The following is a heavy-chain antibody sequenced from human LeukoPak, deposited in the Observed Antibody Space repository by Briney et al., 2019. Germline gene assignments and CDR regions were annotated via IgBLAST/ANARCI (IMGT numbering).Heavy chain of an antibody. Sequence: GGSLRLSCVASGFRFRGYGMHWVRQAPGKGLEWVADIYYDGSNKYYADSVKGRFTVSRDNSKNTMYLQMDNLRAEDTGVYYCAGDILSSGTWHFDLWGRGTLVSVSS. J-gene: IGHJ2*01. CDR3: AGDILSSGTWHFDL. D-gene: IGHD3-22*01. CDR1: GFRFRGYG. CDR2: IYYDGSNK. V-gene: IGHV3-33*01.